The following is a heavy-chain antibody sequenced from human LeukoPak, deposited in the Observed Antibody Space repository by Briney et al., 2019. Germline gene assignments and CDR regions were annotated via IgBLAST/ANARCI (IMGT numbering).Heavy chain of an antibody. Sequence: SETLSVTCTVPGGSITGYNWSWIPERPGKGLWSIGYIYYSGSTDYTPSLKSRVSISVDASKIQFSLKRSTVTAADTAVYECARVTPAAIGGFADYWGQGALVTVSS. CDR1: GGSITGYN. CDR2: IYYSGST. V-gene: IGHV4-59*01. J-gene: IGHJ4*02. D-gene: IGHD2-2*02. CDR3: ARVTPAAIGGFADY.